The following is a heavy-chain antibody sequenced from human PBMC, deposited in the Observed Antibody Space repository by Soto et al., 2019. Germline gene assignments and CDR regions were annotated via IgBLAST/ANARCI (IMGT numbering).Heavy chain of an antibody. CDR2: ISGSGGST. D-gene: IGHD3-16*01. V-gene: IGHV3-23*01. CDR1: GFTFSSYA. J-gene: IGHJ3*02. Sequence: GSLRLSCAASGFTFSSYAMSWVRQAPGKGLEWVSAISGSGGSTYYADSVKGRFTISRDNSKNTLYLQMNSLRAEDTAVYYCAKDRGGSEAFDIWGQGTMVTVSS. CDR3: AKDRGGSEAFDI.